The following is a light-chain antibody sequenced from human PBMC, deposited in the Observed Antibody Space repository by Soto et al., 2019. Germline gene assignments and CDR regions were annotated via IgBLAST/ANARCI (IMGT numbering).Light chain of an antibody. CDR1: QSISSW. CDR3: QQYNSYST. J-gene: IGKJ2*01. Sequence: DIQMTQSPSTLSASVGDRVTITCRASQSISSWLDWYQQKPGKAPKLLIYDASSLESGVPSSFSGSGSGTEFTLTISSLQPDDFATYYCQQYNSYSTFGQGTKLEIK. CDR2: DAS. V-gene: IGKV1-5*01.